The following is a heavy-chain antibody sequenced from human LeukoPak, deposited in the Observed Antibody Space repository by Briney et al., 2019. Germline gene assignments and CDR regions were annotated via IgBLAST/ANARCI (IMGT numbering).Heavy chain of an antibody. CDR1: GGTFSSYA. D-gene: IGHD3-10*01. Sequence: ASVKVSCKASGGTFSSYAISWVRQAPGQGLEWMGGIIPIFGTANYAQKFQGRVTITADESTSTAYMELSSLRSEDTAVYYCARVGITVVRGVSPGYYFDYWAREPWSPSPQ. CDR2: IIPIFGTA. CDR3: ARVGITVVRGVSPGYYFDY. J-gene: IGHJ4*02. V-gene: IGHV1-69*13.